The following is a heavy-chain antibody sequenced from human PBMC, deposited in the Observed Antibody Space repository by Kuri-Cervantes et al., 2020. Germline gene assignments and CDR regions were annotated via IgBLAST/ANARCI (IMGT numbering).Heavy chain of an antibody. CDR1: GYSISSGYY. CDR3: ATYEIGQGGRGD. D-gene: IGHD3-16*01. V-gene: IGHV4-38-2*01. J-gene: IGHJ4*02. CDR2: IYHSGRI. Sequence: SQTLSLTCAVSGYSISSGYYWGWIRQPPGKGLEWIASIYHSGRIYYNPSLKSRITISVDTSKNQFSLKLSSVTAADTAVYYCATYEIGQGGRGDWGQGTLVTVSS.